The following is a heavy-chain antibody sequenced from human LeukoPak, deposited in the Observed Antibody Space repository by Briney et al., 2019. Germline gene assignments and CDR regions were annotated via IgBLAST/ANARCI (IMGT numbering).Heavy chain of an antibody. V-gene: IGHV4-59*01. CDR3: ARDRRGAPGSNGIYYFDY. D-gene: IGHD3-3*02. J-gene: IGHJ4*02. CDR1: GGSISNYY. Sequence: ASETLSLTCTVSGGSISNYYWSWIRQPPGKGLEWIGYIYYSGSTNYNPSLKSRVTISVDTSKNQVSLKLAFVTAADTAVYYCARDRRGAPGSNGIYYFDYWGQGTLVTVSS. CDR2: IYYSGST.